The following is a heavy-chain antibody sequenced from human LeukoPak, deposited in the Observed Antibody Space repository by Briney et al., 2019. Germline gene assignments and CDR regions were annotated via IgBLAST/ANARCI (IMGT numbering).Heavy chain of an antibody. J-gene: IGHJ4*02. V-gene: IGHV3-30*04. CDR1: GFIFGDYA. CDR3: TNSDVYGDY. D-gene: IGHD5/OR15-5a*01. Sequence: PGGSLRLSCAASGFIFGDYAMHWVRQAPGKGLEWVAAIAFDDTDRYYIDSVKGRFTISRDDSKNTLYLHMTSLRAEDTAVYYCTNSDVYGDYWGQGTLVTVSS. CDR2: IAFDDTDR.